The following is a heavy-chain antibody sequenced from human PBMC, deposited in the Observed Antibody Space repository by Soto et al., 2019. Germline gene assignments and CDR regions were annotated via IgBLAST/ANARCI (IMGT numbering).Heavy chain of an antibody. V-gene: IGHV1-69*13. D-gene: IGHD3-22*01. Sequence: ASVKVSCKASGGTFSSYAISWVRQAPGQGLEWMGGIIPIFGTANYAQKFQGRVTITADESTSTAYMELSSLRSEDTAVYYCARGGQYDSLPPRVGGMDVWGQGTTVTVS. CDR2: IIPIFGTA. CDR3: ARGGQYDSLPPRVGGMDV. J-gene: IGHJ6*02. CDR1: GGTFSSYA.